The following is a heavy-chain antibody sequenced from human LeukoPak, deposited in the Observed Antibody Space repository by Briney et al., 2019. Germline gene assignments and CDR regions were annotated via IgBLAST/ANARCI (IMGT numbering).Heavy chain of an antibody. Sequence: ASVKVSCKASGYTFTGYYMHWVRQAPGQGLEWMGWINPNSGGTNYAQKFQGRVTMTRDTSISTAYMELSRLRSDDTAVYYCARRLVVTAKGFDPWGQGTLVTVSS. J-gene: IGHJ5*02. V-gene: IGHV1-2*02. D-gene: IGHD2-21*02. CDR2: INPNSGGT. CDR3: ARRLVVTAKGFDP. CDR1: GYTFTGYY.